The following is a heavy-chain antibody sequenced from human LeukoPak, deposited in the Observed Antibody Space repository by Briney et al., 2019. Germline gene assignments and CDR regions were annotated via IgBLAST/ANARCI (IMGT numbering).Heavy chain of an antibody. J-gene: IGHJ4*02. D-gene: IGHD1-26*01. CDR1: GYSFTSYW. V-gene: IGHV5-10-1*01. Sequence: PGESLKISCKGSGYSFTSYWITWVRQMPGKGLEWMGRIDPSDSYTNYSPSFQGRVTFSTDKSINTAYLEWSSLKASDTAMYYCAGQGMQWEVLPVEIDYWGQGTLVTVSS. CDR3: AGQGMQWEVLPVEIDY. CDR2: IDPSDSYT.